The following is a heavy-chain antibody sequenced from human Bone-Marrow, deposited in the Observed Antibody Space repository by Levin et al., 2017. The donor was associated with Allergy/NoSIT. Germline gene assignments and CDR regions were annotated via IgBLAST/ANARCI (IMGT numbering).Heavy chain of an antibody. Sequence: GGSLRLSCAASGFTFRTHDMHWVRQGTGKGLEWVSTIGTAGDTYYPDSVRGRFTISRENAKNSLYLQMNGLSAGDTAVYYCARYNYEYDALDIWGQGTMVTVSS. J-gene: IGHJ3*02. CDR2: IGTAGDT. D-gene: IGHD5-18*01. CDR1: GFTFRTHD. V-gene: IGHV3-13*01. CDR3: ARYNYEYDALDI.